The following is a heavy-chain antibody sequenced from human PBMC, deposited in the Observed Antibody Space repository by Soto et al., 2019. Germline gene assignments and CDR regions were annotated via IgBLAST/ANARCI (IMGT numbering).Heavy chain of an antibody. CDR1: GGSISSGGYS. Sequence: QLQLQESGSGLVRPSQTLSLTCAVSGGSISSGGYSWNWIRQPPGKGLEWIGYIYHSVSTLYNPSLKSRVTISVDKSKNQFSLKLSSVTAADTAVYYCARDQLEGNWFAPWGQGTLVTVSS. D-gene: IGHD1-1*01. CDR2: IYHSVST. V-gene: IGHV4-30-2*01. CDR3: ARDQLEGNWFAP. J-gene: IGHJ5*02.